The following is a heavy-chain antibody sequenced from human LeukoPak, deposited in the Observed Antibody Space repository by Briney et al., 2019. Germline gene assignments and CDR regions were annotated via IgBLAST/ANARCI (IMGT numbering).Heavy chain of an antibody. V-gene: IGHV3-13*05. CDR3: ARGRRFGEFFWFDP. Sequence: GGSLRLSCAASGFTFSSYDMHWVRQATGKGLEWVSAIGTAGDPYYPGSVKGRFTTSRENAKNSLYLQMNSLRAGDTAVYYCARGRRFGEFFWFDPWGQGTLVTVSS. J-gene: IGHJ5*02. CDR1: GFTFSSYD. CDR2: IGTAGDP. D-gene: IGHD3-10*01.